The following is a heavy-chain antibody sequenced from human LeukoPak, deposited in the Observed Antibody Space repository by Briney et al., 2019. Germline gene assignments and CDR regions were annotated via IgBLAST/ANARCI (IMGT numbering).Heavy chain of an antibody. CDR2: INPDIDVT. D-gene: IGHD6-13*01. V-gene: IGHV1-2*06. Sequence: VASVTVSCKASGYTFTDYYIHWVRQAPGQGLEWMGRINPDIDVTNLSQKFQGRVTMTRDTSISTAYMQLSRLRSGDTALYFCARGEASSWYIEWGQGTMVTVSS. J-gene: IGHJ4*02. CDR3: ARGEASSWYIE. CDR1: GYTFTDYY.